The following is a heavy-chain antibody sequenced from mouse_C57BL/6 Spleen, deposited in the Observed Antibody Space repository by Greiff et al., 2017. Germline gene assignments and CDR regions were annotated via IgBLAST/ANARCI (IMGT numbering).Heavy chain of an antibody. V-gene: IGHV1-81*01. CDR2: IYPRSGNT. Sequence: QVQLQQSGAELARPGASVKLSCKASGYTFTSYGISWVKQRTGQGLEWIGEIYPRSGNTYYNEKFKGKATLTADKSSSTSYMELRSLTSEDSAVYFCARECYGSSYDYWGQGTTLTVSS. J-gene: IGHJ2*01. CDR3: ARECYGSSYDY. D-gene: IGHD1-1*01. CDR1: GYTFTSYG.